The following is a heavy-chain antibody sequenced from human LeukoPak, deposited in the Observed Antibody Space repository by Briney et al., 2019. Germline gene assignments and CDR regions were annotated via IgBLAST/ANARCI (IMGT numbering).Heavy chain of an antibody. CDR2: LSYDGSYK. V-gene: IGHV3-30*04. J-gene: IGHJ4*02. CDR1: GFTFSNFA. Sequence: GGSLRLSCAAAGFTFSNFAMHWVRQAPGKGLEGGAVLSYDGSYKYYADSVKGRFTISRDNSKNTLYLQMNSLRAEDTAVYYCARAPGYGAAYYFDYWGQGPLVTVSS. D-gene: IGHD1-1*01. CDR3: ARAPGYGAAYYFDY.